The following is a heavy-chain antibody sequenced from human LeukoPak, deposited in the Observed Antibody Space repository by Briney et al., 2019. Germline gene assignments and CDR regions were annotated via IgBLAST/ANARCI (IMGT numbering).Heavy chain of an antibody. V-gene: IGHV3-48*01. CDR1: GFTFSSYS. D-gene: IGHD2-15*01. Sequence: GGSLRLSCAASGFTFSSYSMNWVRQAPGKGLEWVSYISSSSSTIYYADSVKGRFTISRDNAKNSLYLQMNSLRAEDTAVYYCARDGAYCSGGSCPRYYMDVWGKGTTVTVSS. CDR2: ISSSSSTI. CDR3: ARDGAYCSGGSCPRYYMDV. J-gene: IGHJ6*03.